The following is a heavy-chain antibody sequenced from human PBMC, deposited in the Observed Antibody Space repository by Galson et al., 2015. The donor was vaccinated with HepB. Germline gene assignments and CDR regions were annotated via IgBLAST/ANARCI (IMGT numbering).Heavy chain of an antibody. D-gene: IGHD5-18*01. CDR3: ARQVDTAMTHYYYYYMDV. Sequence: QSGAEVKKPGESLRISCKGSGYSFTSYWISWVCQMPGKGLEWMGRIDPSDSYTNYSPSFQGHVTISADKSISTAYLQWSSLKASDTAMYYCARQVDTAMTHYYYYYMDVWGKGTTVTVSS. CDR2: IDPSDSYT. J-gene: IGHJ6*03. CDR1: GYSFTSYW. V-gene: IGHV5-10-1*01.